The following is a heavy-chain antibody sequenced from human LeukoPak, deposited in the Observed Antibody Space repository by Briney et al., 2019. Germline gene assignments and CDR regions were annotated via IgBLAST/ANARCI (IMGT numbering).Heavy chain of an antibody. CDR3: ASRGYYDSSGYYVSAEYFQH. D-gene: IGHD3-22*01. CDR1: GGSFSGYY. Sequence: SETLSLTCAVYGGSFSGYYWSWIRQPPGKGLEWIGEINHSGSTNYNPSLKSRVTISVDTSKNQFSLKLCSVTAADTAVYYCASRGYYDSSGYYVSAEYFQHWGQGTLVTVSS. V-gene: IGHV4-34*01. CDR2: INHSGST. J-gene: IGHJ1*01.